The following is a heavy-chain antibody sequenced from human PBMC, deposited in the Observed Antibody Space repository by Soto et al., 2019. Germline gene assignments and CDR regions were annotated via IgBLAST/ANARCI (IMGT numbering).Heavy chain of an antibody. D-gene: IGHD3-16*01. CDR1: GGSFSGYY. CDR3: ARARLGQIWHYFDY. CDR2: INHSGST. V-gene: IGHV4-34*01. Sequence: PSETLSLTCAVYGGSFSGYYWSWIRQPPGKGLEWIGEINHSGSTNYNPSLKSRVTISVDTSKNQFSLKLSSVTAADTAVYYCARARLGQIWHYFDYWGQGTLVTVAS. J-gene: IGHJ4*02.